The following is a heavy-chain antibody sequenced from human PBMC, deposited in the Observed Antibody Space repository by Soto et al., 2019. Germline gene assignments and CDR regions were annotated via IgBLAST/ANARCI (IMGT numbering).Heavy chain of an antibody. V-gene: IGHV3-21*01. CDR3: ARDEIPYSSGWPD. D-gene: IGHD6-19*01. Sequence: EVQLVESGGGLVKPGGSLRLSCAASGFTFSSYSMNWVRQAPGKGLEWVSSISSSSSYIYYADSVKGRFTISRDNAKNSLYLQMNSLRAEDTAVYYCARDEIPYSSGWPDWGQGTLVTVSS. CDR1: GFTFSSYS. J-gene: IGHJ4*02. CDR2: ISSSSSYI.